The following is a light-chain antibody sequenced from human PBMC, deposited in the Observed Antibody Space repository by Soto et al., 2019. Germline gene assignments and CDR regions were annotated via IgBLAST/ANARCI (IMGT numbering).Light chain of an antibody. CDR2: GAS. Sequence: EIVMTQSPANLSVSPGERATLSCRASQSVSSNLAWYQQKPGQGPRLLIYGASTRATSIPARFSGSGSGTEFTLTISSLQSEDFAVYYWQQYKNWPRTFGQGTKVEIK. J-gene: IGKJ1*01. V-gene: IGKV3-15*01. CDR1: QSVSSN. CDR3: QQYKNWPRT.